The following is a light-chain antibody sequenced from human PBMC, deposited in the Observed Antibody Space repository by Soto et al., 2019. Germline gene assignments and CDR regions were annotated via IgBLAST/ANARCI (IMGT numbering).Light chain of an antibody. CDR2: DVS. V-gene: IGLV2-11*01. Sequence: QSVLTQPRSVSGSPGQSVTLSCTGTSSDVGGYDYVSWYQRHPDKAPKLIIYDVSRRPSGVPDRFSGSKSDNTASLTISGLQAEDDADYYCCSYAGNSRVFGTGTKVTVL. J-gene: IGLJ1*01. CDR1: SSDVGGYDY. CDR3: CSYAGNSRV.